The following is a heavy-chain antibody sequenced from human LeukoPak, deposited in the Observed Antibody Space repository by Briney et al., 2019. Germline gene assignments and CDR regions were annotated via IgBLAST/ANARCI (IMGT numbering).Heavy chain of an antibody. D-gene: IGHD4/OR15-4a*01. Sequence: PSETLSLTCTVSGGSISSSSYYWGWIRQPPGQGLEWLGGIYYSGSTYYNPSLKSRVTISVDTSKNQFSLNLSSVTAADTAVYYCALDTIGARPNFDYWGQGTLVTVSS. CDR3: ALDTIGARPNFDY. CDR1: GGSISSSSYY. V-gene: IGHV4-39*01. CDR2: IYYSGST. J-gene: IGHJ4*02.